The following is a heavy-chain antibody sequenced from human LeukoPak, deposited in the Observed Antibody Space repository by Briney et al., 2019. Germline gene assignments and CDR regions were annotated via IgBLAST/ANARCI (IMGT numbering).Heavy chain of an antibody. D-gene: IGHD5-12*01. J-gene: IGHJ4*02. V-gene: IGHV4-61*02. CDR1: GGSITRGNYY. CDR2: IYTSGST. Sequence: SGTLSLTCTVSGGSITRGNYYWSWIRQPAGRGLEWIGRIYTSGSTNYNPSLKSRVTISGDTSKNQFSLKLNSVTAADTAVYYCARGGDAAPFDFWGQGTLVTVSS. CDR3: ARGGDAAPFDF.